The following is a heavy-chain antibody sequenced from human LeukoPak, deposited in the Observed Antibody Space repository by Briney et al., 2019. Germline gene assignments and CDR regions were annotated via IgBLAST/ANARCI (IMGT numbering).Heavy chain of an antibody. CDR1: GFTFSSYG. D-gene: IGHD3-22*01. J-gene: IGHJ4*02. Sequence: GGSLRLSCAASGFTFSSYGMHWVRQAPGKGLEWVAVISYDGSNKYYADSVKGRFTISRDNSKNTLYLQMNSLRAEDTAVYYCASGYYYDSSGWFVDYFDYWGQGTLVTVSS. CDR2: ISYDGSNK. V-gene: IGHV3-30*03. CDR3: ASGYYYDSSGWFVDYFDY.